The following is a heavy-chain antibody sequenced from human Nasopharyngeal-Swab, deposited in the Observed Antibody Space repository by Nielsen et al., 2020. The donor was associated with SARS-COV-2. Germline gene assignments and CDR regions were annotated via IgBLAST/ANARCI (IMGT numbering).Heavy chain of an antibody. J-gene: IGHJ4*02. CDR1: GSTFLPSL. V-gene: IGHV3-33*01. Sequence: SCAASGSTFLPSLLPGVRQAPGRGLGWVAVIWYDGSNKYYADSVKGRFTISRDNSKNTLYLQMNSLRAEDTAVYYCARDGVDYGDYWGQGTLVTVSS. D-gene: IGHD3-16*01. CDR2: IWYDGSNK. CDR3: ARDGVDYGDY.